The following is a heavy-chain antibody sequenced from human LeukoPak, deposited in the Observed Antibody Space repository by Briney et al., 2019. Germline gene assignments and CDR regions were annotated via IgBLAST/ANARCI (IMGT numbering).Heavy chain of an antibody. CDR2: ISSSSSYT. D-gene: IGHD4-23*01. CDR3: ARTLSAGGPDSP. J-gene: IGHJ4*02. CDR1: GFTFSDYY. V-gene: IGHV3-11*03. Sequence: GSLRLSCAASGFTFSDYYMSWIRQAPGKGLEWVSYISSSSSYTNYADSVKGRYTISRDNAKNPLYLQMNSLRAEDTAVYYCARTLSAGGPDSPWGQGTLVTVSS.